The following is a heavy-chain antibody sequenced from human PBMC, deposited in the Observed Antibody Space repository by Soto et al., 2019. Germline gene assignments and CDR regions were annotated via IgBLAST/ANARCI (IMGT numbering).Heavy chain of an antibody. D-gene: IGHD3-9*01. V-gene: IGHV4-31*03. CDR3: ARGRYDILTAGWFDP. J-gene: IGHJ5*02. CDR2: IYYSGST. Sequence: KPSETLSLTCTVSGGSISSGGYYWSWIRQHPGKGLEWIGYIYYSGSTYYNPSLKSRVTISVDTSKNQLSLKLSSVTAADTAVYYCARGRYDILTAGWFDPWGQGTLVTVSS. CDR1: GGSISSGGYY.